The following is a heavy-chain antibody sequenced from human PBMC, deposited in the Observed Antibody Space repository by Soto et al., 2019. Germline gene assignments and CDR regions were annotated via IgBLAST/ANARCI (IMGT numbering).Heavy chain of an antibody. J-gene: IGHJ5*02. CDR1: GFTFSSYG. V-gene: IGHV3-33*01. CDR3: ARDPKYDFWSGYSRGWFDP. Sequence: QVQLVESGGGVVQPGRSLRLSCAASGFTFSSYGMHWVRQAPGKGLEWVAVIWYDGSNKYYADSVKGRFTISRDNSKNTLYLQMNSLRAEDTAVYYCARDPKYDFWSGYSRGWFDPWGQGTLVTVSS. D-gene: IGHD3-3*01. CDR2: IWYDGSNK.